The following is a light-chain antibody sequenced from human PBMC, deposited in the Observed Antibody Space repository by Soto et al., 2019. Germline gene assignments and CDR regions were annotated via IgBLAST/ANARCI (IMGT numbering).Light chain of an antibody. CDR2: AAA. CDR3: QQTYKIPPT. Sequence: DIQMTQSPLSLSASVGDRVIITCRASQSISSSLNWYQQKPGKAPKLLIYAAASLQSGVPSRFSGSGSGTEFTLTISSLQPEDSATYYCQQTYKIPPTFGGGTKVEIK. V-gene: IGKV1-39*01. CDR1: QSISSS. J-gene: IGKJ4*01.